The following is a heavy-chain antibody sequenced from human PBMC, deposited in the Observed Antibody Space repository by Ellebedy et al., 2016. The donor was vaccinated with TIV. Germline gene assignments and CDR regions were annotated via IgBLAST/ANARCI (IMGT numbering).Heavy chain of an antibody. J-gene: IGHJ6*03. Sequence: GESLKISCAASGFTFSSYAMHWVRQAPGKGLEWVAVISYDGSNKYYADSMKGRFTISRDNSNNTLYLQMNSLRPEDTAIYYCARDGSYFGSGSYNFYYYYMDVWGKGTTVIVSS. CDR2: ISYDGSNK. V-gene: IGHV3-30-3*01. D-gene: IGHD3-10*01. CDR1: GFTFSSYA. CDR3: ARDGSYFGSGSYNFYYYYMDV.